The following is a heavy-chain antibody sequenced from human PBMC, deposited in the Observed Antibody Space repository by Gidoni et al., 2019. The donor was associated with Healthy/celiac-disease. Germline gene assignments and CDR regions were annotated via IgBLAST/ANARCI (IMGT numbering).Heavy chain of an antibody. D-gene: IGHD3-22*01. Sequence: EVQLLEAGGGLVQPGGSLRLSCAASGFTFSSYALSWVRQAPGKGLEWVSAISGSGGSTYYAESVKGRFTISRDNSKNTLYLQMNSLRAEDTAVYYCAKDGAPKYYYDRSGPGNWFDPWGQGTLVTVSS. CDR1: GFTFSSYA. CDR2: ISGSGGST. CDR3: AKDGAPKYYYDRSGPGNWFDP. V-gene: IGHV3-23*01. J-gene: IGHJ5*02.